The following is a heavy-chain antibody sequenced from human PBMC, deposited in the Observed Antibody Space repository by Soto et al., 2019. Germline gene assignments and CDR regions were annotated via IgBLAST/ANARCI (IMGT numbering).Heavy chain of an antibody. CDR2: ISYDGSNK. CDR1: GFTFSSYA. Sequence: QVQLVESGGGVVQPGRSLRLSCAASGFTFSSYAMHWVRQAPGKGLEWVAVISYDGSNKYYADSVKGRFTISRDNSKNTVYLQMNSLRAEDTAVYYCARDRGGGSGSYYNSPDAFDIWGQGTMVTVSS. V-gene: IGHV3-30-3*01. J-gene: IGHJ3*02. D-gene: IGHD3-10*01. CDR3: ARDRGGGSGSYYNSPDAFDI.